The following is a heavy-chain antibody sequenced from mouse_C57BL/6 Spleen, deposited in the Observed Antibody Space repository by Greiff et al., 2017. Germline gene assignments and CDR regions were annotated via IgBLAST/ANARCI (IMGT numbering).Heavy chain of an antibody. D-gene: IGHD2-5*01. CDR1: GYTFTSYT. J-gene: IGHJ4*01. V-gene: IGHV1-4*01. CDR3: ARGTYSNYGAMDY. CDR2: INPSSGYT. Sequence: VQLQQPGAELARPGASVKMSCKASGYTFTSYTMHWVKQRPGQGLEWIGYINPSSGYTKYNQKFKDKATLTADKSSSTAYMQLSSLTSEDSAVYYCARGTYSNYGAMDYWGQGTSVTVSS.